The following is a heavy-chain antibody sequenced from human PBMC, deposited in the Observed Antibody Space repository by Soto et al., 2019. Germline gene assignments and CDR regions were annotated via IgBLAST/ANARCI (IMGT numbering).Heavy chain of an antibody. V-gene: IGHV3-30-3*01. Sequence: QMQLVESGGGVVQPGESLRLSCAASGFTFNYYPMHWVRQTPGKGLEWVAVISFDGSNKYYADSVKGRFPISRDNSKNMLYLQMNSLRAEDAAVYYCARLPGALVAVLYIYPLDGREAMSDVDVWGQGTTVSVSS. CDR3: ARLPGALVAVLYIYPLDGREAMSDVDV. D-gene: IGHD6-19*01. CDR2: ISFDGSNK. CDR1: GFTFNYYP. J-gene: IGHJ6*02.